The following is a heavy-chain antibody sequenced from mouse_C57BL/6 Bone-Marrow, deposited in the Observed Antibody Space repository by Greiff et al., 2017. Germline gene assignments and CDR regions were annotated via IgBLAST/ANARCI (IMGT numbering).Heavy chain of an antibody. CDR1: GFTFRSYG. J-gene: IGHJ2*01. V-gene: IGHV5-6*01. D-gene: IGHD2-2*01. CDR3: ARRMVTTFDY. Sequence: EVQGVESGGDLVKPGGSLKLSCAASGFTFRSYGMSWVRQTPDKRLEWVATISSGGSYPYYPDSVKGRFTISRDNAKNTLYLQMSSLKSEDTAMYYCARRMVTTFDYWGQGTTLTVSS. CDR2: ISSGGSYP.